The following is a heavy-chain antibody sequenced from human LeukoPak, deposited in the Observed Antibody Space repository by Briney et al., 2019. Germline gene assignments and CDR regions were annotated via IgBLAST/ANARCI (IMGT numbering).Heavy chain of an antibody. V-gene: IGHV3-23*01. J-gene: IGHJ4*02. CDR1: GFTFSRYA. D-gene: IGHD6-6*01. CDR2: ITDSGGDT. Sequence: SLRLSCAASGFTFSRYAMSWVRQAPGKGLEWVSAITDSGGDTFHADSVKGRLTISRDNSKNALYLQMNSLRVEDTAVYYCVKGSSSSRPYYFDYWGQGTLVTVSS. CDR3: VKGSSSSRPYYFDY.